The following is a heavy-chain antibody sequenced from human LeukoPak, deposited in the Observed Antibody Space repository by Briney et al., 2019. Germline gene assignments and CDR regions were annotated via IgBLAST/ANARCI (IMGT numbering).Heavy chain of an antibody. V-gene: IGHV4-39*01. CDR1: GGSICSSSYY. CDR3: ARRASRITIFGVVKSRKGYFDY. D-gene: IGHD3-3*01. J-gene: IGHJ4*02. CDR2: IYYSGST. Sequence: SETLSLTCTVSGGSICSSSYYWGWIRQPPGKGLEWIGSIYYSGSTYYNPSLKSRVTISVDTSKNQFSLKLSSVTAADTAVYYCARRASRITIFGVVKSRKGYFDYWGQGTLVTVSS.